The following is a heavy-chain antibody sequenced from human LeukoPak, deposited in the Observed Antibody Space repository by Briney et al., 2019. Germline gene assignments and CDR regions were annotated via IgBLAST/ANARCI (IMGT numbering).Heavy chain of an antibody. CDR3: ARGRELHQYFDY. V-gene: IGHV3-23*01. CDR1: GFTFSSYA. D-gene: IGHD1-26*01. CDR2: ISGSGGST. Sequence: PGGSLRLSCAASGFTFSSYAMSWVRQAPGKGLEWVSAISGSGGSTYYADSVKGRFTISRDNSKNTLYLQMNSLRAEDTAVYYCARGRELHQYFDYWGQGTLVTVSS. J-gene: IGHJ4*02.